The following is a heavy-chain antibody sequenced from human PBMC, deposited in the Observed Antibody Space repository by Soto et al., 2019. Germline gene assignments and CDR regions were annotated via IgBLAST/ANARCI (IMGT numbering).Heavy chain of an antibody. CDR3: AKDKLSSTDAFDI. CDR1: GFTFTSYA. J-gene: IGHJ3*02. D-gene: IGHD1-1*01. V-gene: IGHV3-64D*06. Sequence: GGSLRLSCSVSGFTFTSYAMHWVRQAPGKGLEYVASISSEGASTYYADSVKGRSIISRDNSKNTLYLQMSSLRAEDTAMYYCAKDKLSSTDAFDIWGQGTMVTVSS. CDR2: ISSEGAST.